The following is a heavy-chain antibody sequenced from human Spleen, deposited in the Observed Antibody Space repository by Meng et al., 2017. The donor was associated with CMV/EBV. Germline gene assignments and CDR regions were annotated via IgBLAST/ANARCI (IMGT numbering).Heavy chain of an antibody. Sequence: SETLSLTCTVFGYSISSGYSWGWIRQPPGKGLEWIGSIYYSGSTYYNPSLKSRVTISVDTSKNQFSLKLSSVTAADTAVYYCAREGGVGFTYSGSPGWFDPWGQGTLVTVSS. CDR2: IYYSGST. J-gene: IGHJ5*02. D-gene: IGHD1-26*01. CDR3: AREGGVGFTYSGSPGWFDP. CDR1: GYSISSGYS. V-gene: IGHV4-38-2*02.